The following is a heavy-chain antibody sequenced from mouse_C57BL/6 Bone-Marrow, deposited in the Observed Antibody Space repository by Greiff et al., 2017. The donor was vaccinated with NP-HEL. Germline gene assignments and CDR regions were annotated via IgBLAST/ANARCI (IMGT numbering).Heavy chain of an antibody. J-gene: IGHJ4*01. D-gene: IGHD4-1*01. CDR2: IDPSDSYT. V-gene: IGHV1-69*01. Sequence: VQLQQPGAELVMPGASVKLSCKASGYTFTSYWMHWVKQRPGQGLEWIGEIDPSDSYTNYNQKFKGKSTLTVDKSSSTAYMQLSSLTSEDSAVYYWARRALTGTGGDAMDYWGQGTSVTVSS. CDR1: GYTFTSYW. CDR3: ARRALTGTGGDAMDY.